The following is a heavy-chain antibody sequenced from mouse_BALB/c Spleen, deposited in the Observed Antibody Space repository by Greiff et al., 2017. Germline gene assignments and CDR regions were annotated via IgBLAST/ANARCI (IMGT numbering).Heavy chain of an antibody. CDR1: GYAFSSSW. CDR2: IYPGDGDT. J-gene: IGHJ2*01. D-gene: IGHD1-1*01. Sequence: QVQLQQSGPELVKPGASVKISCKASGYAFSSSWMNWVKQRPGQGLEWIGRIYPGDGDTNYNGKFKGKATLTADKSSSTAYMQLSSLTSVDSAVYFCARGITTVVSNYFDYWGQGTTLTVSS. CDR3: ARGITTVVSNYFDY. V-gene: IGHV1-82*01.